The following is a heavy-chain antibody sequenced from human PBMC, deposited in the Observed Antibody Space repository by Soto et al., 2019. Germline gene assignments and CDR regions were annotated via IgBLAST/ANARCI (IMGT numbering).Heavy chain of an antibody. V-gene: IGHV3-30-3*01. CDR1: GFTFSSYV. J-gene: IGHJ4*02. CDR2: ISYDGSNK. Sequence: QVQLVESGGGVVQPGRSLRLSCAASGFTFSSYVMHWVRQAPGKGLEWVAVISYDGSNKYYADSVKGRFTISRDNSKNTLYLQMNSLRAEDTAVYYCARDWGIVVLKGVFDVYWGQGTLVTVSS. CDR3: ARDWGIVVLKGVFDVY. D-gene: IGHD3-22*01.